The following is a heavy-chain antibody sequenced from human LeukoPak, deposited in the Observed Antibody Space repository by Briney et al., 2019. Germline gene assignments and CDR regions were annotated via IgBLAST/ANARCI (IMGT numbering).Heavy chain of an antibody. Sequence: PGGSLRLSCVASGFIVSSNYMSWVRQAPGKGLEWVSVIYSGGSTDYADSVKGRFTISRDNSKNTLYLRMYSLRAEDTAVYYCAGYIYYDSSGYYIPAWGQGTLVTVSS. J-gene: IGHJ5*02. CDR1: GFIVSSNY. CDR2: IYSGGST. D-gene: IGHD3-22*01. CDR3: AGYIYYDSSGYYIPA. V-gene: IGHV3-53*01.